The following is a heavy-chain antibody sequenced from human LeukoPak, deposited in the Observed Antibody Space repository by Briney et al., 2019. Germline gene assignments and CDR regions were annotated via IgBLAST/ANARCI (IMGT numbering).Heavy chain of an antibody. J-gene: IGHJ4*02. CDR1: GYTFTNYW. CDR2: IYPGDSDT. V-gene: IGHV5-51*01. CDR3: ARRSCAGGSCYAY. Sequence: GESLKISCKGSGYTFTNYWIGWVRQMPGKGLEWMGIIYPGDSDTRYSPSFQGQVTISADKSISTAYLQWSSLMASDTAIYYCARRSCAGGSCYAYWGQGTLVTVSS. D-gene: IGHD2-15*01.